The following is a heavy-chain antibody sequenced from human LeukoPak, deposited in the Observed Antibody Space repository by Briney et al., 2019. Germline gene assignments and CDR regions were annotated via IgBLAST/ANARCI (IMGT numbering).Heavy chain of an antibody. CDR2: IRSKAYGGTT. CDR1: EFTFGDYA. CDR3: ARDRDAEWPLRILDY. V-gene: IGHV3-49*03. Sequence: GRSLRLSCTASEFTFGDYAMSWFRQAPGKGLEWVGFIRSKAYGGTTEYAASVKGRFTISRDDSKSIAYLQMNSLKTEDTAVYYCARDRDAEWPLRILDYWGQGTLVTVSS. D-gene: IGHD3-3*01. J-gene: IGHJ4*02.